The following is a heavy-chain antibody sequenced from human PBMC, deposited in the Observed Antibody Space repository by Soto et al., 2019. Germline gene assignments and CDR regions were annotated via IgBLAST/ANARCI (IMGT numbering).Heavy chain of an antibody. Sequence: GGSLRLSCAASGLPFSDYGMHWVRQAPGKGLEWVAIISYDGSNKYYADSVKGRFTISRDKSKNRLYLQMNSLRAAATAVYYCAKDRLANPPYYYYYCGLDVCGQGTTDTAPS. CDR3: AKDRLANPPYYYYYCGLDV. CDR1: GLPFSDYG. J-gene: IGHJ6*02. V-gene: IGHV3-30*18. CDR2: ISYDGSNK. D-gene: IGHD6-25*01.